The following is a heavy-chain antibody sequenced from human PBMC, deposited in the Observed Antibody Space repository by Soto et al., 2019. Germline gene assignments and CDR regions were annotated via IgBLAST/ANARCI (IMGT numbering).Heavy chain of an antibody. CDR2: ISYDGSNK. D-gene: IGHD3-10*01. Sequence: QVQLVESGGGVVQPGRSLRLSCAASGFTFSSYAMHWVRQAPGKGLEWVAVISYDGSNKYYADSVKGRFTISRDNSKNTVYLQMNSLRAEDTAVYYCARDGSGRWLPFFFDYWGQGTLVTVSS. CDR3: ARDGSGRWLPFFFDY. V-gene: IGHV3-30-3*01. CDR1: GFTFSSYA. J-gene: IGHJ4*02.